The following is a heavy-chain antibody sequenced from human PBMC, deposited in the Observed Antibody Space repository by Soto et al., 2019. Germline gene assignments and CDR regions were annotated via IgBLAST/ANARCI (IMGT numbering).Heavy chain of an antibody. CDR3: ARFNDYGDYANNWFDP. Sequence: QLQLQESGSGLVKPSQTLSLTCAVSGGSISSGGYSWSWIRQPPGKGLEWIGYIYHSGSTYYNPSLKSRVTISVDRSKHQFSLKLSSVTAADTAVYYCARFNDYGDYANNWFDPWGQGTLVTVSS. CDR1: GGSISSGGYS. D-gene: IGHD4-17*01. J-gene: IGHJ5*02. V-gene: IGHV4-30-2*01. CDR2: IYHSGST.